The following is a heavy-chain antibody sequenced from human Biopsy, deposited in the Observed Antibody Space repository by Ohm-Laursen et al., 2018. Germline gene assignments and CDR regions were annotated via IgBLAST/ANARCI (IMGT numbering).Heavy chain of an antibody. CDR2: ISPYFGNT. D-gene: IGHD2-15*01. CDR3: VREGLDCAGGTCYSGPLDL. CDR1: GYSFTSYG. J-gene: IGHJ4*03. Sequence: GASVKASCKASGYSFTSYGMNWVRQAPGQGLEWVGWISPYFGNTNSTQKLQARVTLSTETSTDTAYMELRSLRYDDTAIYYCVREGLDCAGGTCYSGPLDLWGQGTLITVSS. V-gene: IGHV1-18*01.